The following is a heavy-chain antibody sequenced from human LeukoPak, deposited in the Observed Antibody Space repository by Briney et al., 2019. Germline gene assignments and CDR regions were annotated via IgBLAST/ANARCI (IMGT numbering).Heavy chain of an antibody. CDR3: ARGVAGTAHFDY. CDR1: GGSISYYY. V-gene: IGHV4-59*08. J-gene: IGHJ4*02. CDR2: IYYSGST. Sequence: KPSETLSLTCTVSGGSISYYYWSWIRQPPGKGLEWIGYIYYSGSTNYNPSLKSRVTISVDTSKNQFSLKLGSVTAADTAVYYCARGVAGTAHFDYWGQGTLVTVSS. D-gene: IGHD6-19*01.